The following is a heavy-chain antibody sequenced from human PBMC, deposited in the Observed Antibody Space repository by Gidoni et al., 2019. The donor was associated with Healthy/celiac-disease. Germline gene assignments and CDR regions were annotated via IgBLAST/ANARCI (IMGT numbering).Heavy chain of an antibody. CDR3: ARTLGYCSSTSCPNWFDP. J-gene: IGHJ5*02. CDR2: IFSNDEK. CDR1: GFSLSNASMG. Sequence: QVTLKESGPVLVKPTETLTLTCTVSGFSLSNASMGVSWIRQPPVKALEWLAHIFSNDEKSYSTSLKSRLTISKDTSKSQVVLTMTNMDPVDTATYYCARTLGYCSSTSCPNWFDPWGQGTLVTVSS. V-gene: IGHV2-26*01. D-gene: IGHD2-2*01.